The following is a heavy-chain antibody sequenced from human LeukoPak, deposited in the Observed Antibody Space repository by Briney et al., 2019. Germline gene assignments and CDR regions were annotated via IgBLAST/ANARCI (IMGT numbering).Heavy chain of an antibody. V-gene: IGHV4-61*02. CDR1: GGSISSGIYS. D-gene: IGHD3-22*01. CDR3: AREKIAYYDNSGRGWFDP. Sequence: SETLSLTCTVSGGSISSGIYSWSWIRQPAGKGLEWIGRIYTRGSTNYNPSLKSRVTISVDTSKKQFSLKLSSVTAADTAVYYCAREKIAYYDNSGRGWFDPWGQGTLVTVSS. J-gene: IGHJ5*02. CDR2: IYTRGST.